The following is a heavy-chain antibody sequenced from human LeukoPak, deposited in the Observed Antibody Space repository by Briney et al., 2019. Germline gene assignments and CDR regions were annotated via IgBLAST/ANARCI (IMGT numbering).Heavy chain of an antibody. CDR1: RLTFSGFE. V-gene: IGHV3-48*03. CDR3: ARRFRD. D-gene: IGHD5-24*01. CDR2: IKDDGSLK. Sequence: PGGSLRLSCVGSRLTFSGFEMNWVRQAPGKGLEWVSYIKDDGSLKTYADSVKGRFTISRDSAKNSLYLQMNSLRVEDTAIYYCARRFRDWGQGTLVTVSS. J-gene: IGHJ4*02.